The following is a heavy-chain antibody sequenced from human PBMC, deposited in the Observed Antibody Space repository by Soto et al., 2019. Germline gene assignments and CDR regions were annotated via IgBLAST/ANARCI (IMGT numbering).Heavy chain of an antibody. V-gene: IGHV3-23*01. CDR3: AKRRGAGGHFDY. D-gene: IGHD2-15*01. J-gene: IGHJ4*02. CDR1: GFTFTSYA. CDR2: ISSGGST. Sequence: EVQLLESGGGLVQPEGSLRLSCAXSGFTFTSYAMGWVRQAPGKGLEWVSVISSGGSTYYADSVRGRFTISRDNSKDTLSLQMNSLRAEDTAVYYCAKRRGAGGHFDYWGQGALVTVSS.